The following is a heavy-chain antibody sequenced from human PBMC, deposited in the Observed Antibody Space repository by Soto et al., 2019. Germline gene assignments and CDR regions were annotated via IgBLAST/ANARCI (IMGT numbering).Heavy chain of an antibody. J-gene: IGHJ3*02. CDR1: GFSVSGDY. D-gene: IGHD3-3*01. V-gene: IGHV3-53*02. CDR3: ARATEWNALDI. CDR2: IYRGGTT. Sequence: DVQLVETGGGLIQPGGSLRISCAASGFSVSGDYMNWVRQGPGKGLEWVSVIYRGGTTYYADSVRGRFTISRDDSENTLFLQMNSLRAEDTAVYYCARATEWNALDIWGQGRMVTVSS.